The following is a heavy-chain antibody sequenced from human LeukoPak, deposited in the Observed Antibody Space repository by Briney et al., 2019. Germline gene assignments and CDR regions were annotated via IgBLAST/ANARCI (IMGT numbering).Heavy chain of an antibody. J-gene: IGHJ4*02. D-gene: IGHD3-10*01. V-gene: IGHV3-69-1*01. CDR3: ARRVSGSYLDY. Sequence: PGGSLRLSCAASGFTVSTNYMSWVRQAPGKGLEWVSYITSRSTIYYADSVKGRFTISRDNVKNSLYLEMNSLRDDDTAVYYCARRVSGSYLDYWGQGILVTVSS. CDR2: ITSRSTI. CDR1: GFTVSTNY.